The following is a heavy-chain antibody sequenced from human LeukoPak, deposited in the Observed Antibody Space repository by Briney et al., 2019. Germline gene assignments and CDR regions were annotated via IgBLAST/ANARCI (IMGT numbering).Heavy chain of an antibody. CDR3: ARDLPAAVAGLPGGDWFDP. CDR2: INPSGGST. Sequence: ASVKVSCKASGYTFTSYYMHWVRQAPGQGLEWMGIINPSGGSTSYAQKFQGRVTMTRDTSTSTVYMELSSLRSEDTAVYYCARDLPAAVAGLPGGDWFDPWGQGTLVTVSS. V-gene: IGHV1-46*01. J-gene: IGHJ5*02. D-gene: IGHD6-19*01. CDR1: GYTFTSYY.